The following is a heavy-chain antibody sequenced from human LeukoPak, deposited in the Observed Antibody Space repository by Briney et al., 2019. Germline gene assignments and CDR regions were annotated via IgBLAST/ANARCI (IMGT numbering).Heavy chain of an antibody. V-gene: IGHV3-30*18. Sequence: GGSLRLSCAASEFTFSNYGMHWVRQAPGKGLEWVAVISYDGSNKYYADSVKGRFTISRDNSKNTLYLQMNSLRAEDTAVYYCAKDTISGSYSLYYFDYWGQGTLVTVSS. CDR2: ISYDGSNK. J-gene: IGHJ4*02. D-gene: IGHD3-10*01. CDR1: EFTFSNYG. CDR3: AKDTISGSYSLYYFDY.